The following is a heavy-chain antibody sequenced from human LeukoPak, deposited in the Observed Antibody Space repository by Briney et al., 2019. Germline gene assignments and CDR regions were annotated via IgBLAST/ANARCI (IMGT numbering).Heavy chain of an antibody. CDR1: GFTLSDHY. J-gene: IGHJ4*02. CDR3: TREVQTYYDILTGHRGYFDY. V-gene: IGHV3-11*04. Sequence: GGSLRLSCVASGFTLSDHYMSWIRQAPGKGLEWVSYIGRSGSDINYADSVKGRFTISRDNAKSSLYLQMNSLRAEDTAVYYCTREVQTYYDILTGHRGYFDYWGQGTLVTVSS. CDR2: IGRSGSDI. D-gene: IGHD3-9*01.